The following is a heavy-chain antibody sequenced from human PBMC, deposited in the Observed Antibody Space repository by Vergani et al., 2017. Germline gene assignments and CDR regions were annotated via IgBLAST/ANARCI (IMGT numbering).Heavy chain of an antibody. CDR3: VKQGWLQFFFDY. CDR1: GFTFSSYA. Sequence: EVQLLESGGGLVQPGGSLRLSCAASGFTFSSYAMSWVRQAPGKGLEWVSAISGSGGSTYYADSVKGRFTISRDNSKNTLYLQMNSLRAEDTAVYYCVKQGWLQFFFDYWGQGTLVTVSS. J-gene: IGHJ4*02. CDR2: ISGSGGST. D-gene: IGHD5-24*01. V-gene: IGHV3-23*01.